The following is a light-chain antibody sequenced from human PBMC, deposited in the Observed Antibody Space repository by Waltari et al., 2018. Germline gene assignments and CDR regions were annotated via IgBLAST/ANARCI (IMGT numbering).Light chain of an antibody. J-gene: IGKJ4*01. CDR2: DAS. Sequence: IVLTQSPATLSLSPGERATLSCRASQNIDSYLAWYQLKPGQVPRLLIYDASNRATGIPARFSGSGSGADFTLTISSLEPEDFAVYYCHQRSKLPLTFGGGTKVEIK. CDR3: HQRSKLPLT. CDR1: QNIDSY. V-gene: IGKV3-11*01.